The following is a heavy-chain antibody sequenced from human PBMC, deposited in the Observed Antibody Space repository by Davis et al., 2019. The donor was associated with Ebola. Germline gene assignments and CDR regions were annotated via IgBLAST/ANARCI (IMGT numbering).Heavy chain of an antibody. CDR3: ARIAAEFDYGMDV. V-gene: IGHV1-18*01. CDR2: IAVYNGDT. D-gene: IGHD6-13*01. Sequence: AASVKVSCKASGYTFTNYAMHWVRQAPGQGLEWMGWIAVYNGDTKYAHNIQGRVTMSTEISTNTVYMELRGLRSDDTAVYFCARIAAEFDYGMDVWGQGTTVTVSS. CDR1: GYTFTNYA. J-gene: IGHJ6*02.